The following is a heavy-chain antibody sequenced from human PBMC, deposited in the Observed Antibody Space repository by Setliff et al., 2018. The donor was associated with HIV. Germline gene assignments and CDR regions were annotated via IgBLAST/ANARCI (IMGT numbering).Heavy chain of an antibody. CDR3: ARGRHGVGLDV. J-gene: IGHJ4*02. Sequence: SETLSLTCNVPGGLISSGSYYWSWVRQPAGKGLEWIGRAYISESSHYNPSLKSRVTISVHTSKDQFSLKLNSVTAADTAVYYCARGRHGVGLDVWGQGTLVTVSS. CDR2: AYISESS. CDR1: GGLISSGSYY. D-gene: IGHD2-8*01. V-gene: IGHV4-61*02.